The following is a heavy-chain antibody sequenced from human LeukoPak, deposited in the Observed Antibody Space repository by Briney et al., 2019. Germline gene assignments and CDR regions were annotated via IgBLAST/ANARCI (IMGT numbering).Heavy chain of an antibody. CDR1: GYTFSGYY. D-gene: IGHD5-18*01. CDR2: INRNSGGT. Sequence: ASVKVSCKASGYTFSGYYMHWVRQAPGQGLEWMGWINRNSGGTKYAQKFQGRVTMTRDTSISTAYMELSRLTSDDTAVYWCARDRRGYNYGEFDYWGQGTLVTVSS. CDR3: ARDRRGYNYGEFDY. J-gene: IGHJ4*02. V-gene: IGHV1-2*02.